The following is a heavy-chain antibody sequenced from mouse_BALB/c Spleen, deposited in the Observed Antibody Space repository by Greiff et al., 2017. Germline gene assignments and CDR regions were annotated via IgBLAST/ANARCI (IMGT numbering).Heavy chain of an antibody. CDR2: ISSGGSYT. CDR3: ARQGDYGGYYFDY. J-gene: IGHJ2*01. Sequence: EVQRVESGGDLVKPGGSLKLSCAASGFTFSSYGMSWVRPTPDKRLEWVATISSGGSYTYYPDSVKGRFTISRDNAKNTLYLQMSSLKSEDTAMYYCARQGDYGGYYFDYWGQGTTLTVSS. D-gene: IGHD2-4*01. CDR1: GFTFSSYG. V-gene: IGHV5-6*01.